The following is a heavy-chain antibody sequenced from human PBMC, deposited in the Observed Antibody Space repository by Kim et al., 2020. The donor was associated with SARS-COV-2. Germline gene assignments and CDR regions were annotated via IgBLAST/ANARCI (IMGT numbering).Heavy chain of an antibody. D-gene: IGHD4-17*01. V-gene: IGHV1-18*01. Sequence: TNYAQKRQGRVTMTTETSTSTAYMELRSLRSDDTAVYYCARDDYGGNSLYWGQGTLVTVSS. J-gene: IGHJ4*02. CDR3: ARDDYGGNSLY. CDR2: T.